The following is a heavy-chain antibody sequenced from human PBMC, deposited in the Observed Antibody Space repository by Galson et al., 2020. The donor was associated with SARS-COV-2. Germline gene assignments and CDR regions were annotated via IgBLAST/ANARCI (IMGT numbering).Heavy chain of an antibody. D-gene: IGHD6-13*01. Sequence: GRSLRLSCSASGFIFSDYAMHWVHQAPGKGLEYVSAISSNGATSFYADSVNGRFTMSRDNSKNMFYLQMTALTLEDTGFYYCLSYSSTRQNHWGQGALVTVSS. V-gene: IGHV3-64D*06. CDR2: ISSNGATS. CDR1: GFIFSDYA. J-gene: IGHJ4*02. CDR3: LSYSSTRQNH.